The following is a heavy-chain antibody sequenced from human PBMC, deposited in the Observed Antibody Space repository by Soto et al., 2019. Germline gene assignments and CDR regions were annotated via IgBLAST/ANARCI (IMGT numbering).Heavy chain of an antibody. Sequence: PSETLSLTCAVSSGSISSSNWWSWVRQPPGKGLEWIGEIYHSGSTNYNPSLKSRVTISVDKSKNQFSLKLSSVTAADTAVYYCARARASSGWYHRWNNWFEPWGQGTLVTVSS. D-gene: IGHD6-19*01. CDR1: SGSISSSNW. V-gene: IGHV4-4*02. J-gene: IGHJ5*02. CDR2: IYHSGST. CDR3: ARARASSGWYHRWNNWFEP.